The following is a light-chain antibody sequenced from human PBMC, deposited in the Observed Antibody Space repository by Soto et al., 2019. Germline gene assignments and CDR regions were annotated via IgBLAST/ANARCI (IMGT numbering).Light chain of an antibody. CDR2: DAS. CDR3: QQRSNWSIT. V-gene: IGKV3-11*01. J-gene: IGKJ5*01. Sequence: EIVLTQSPATLSLSPGERATLSCRASQSVSSYLAWYQQKPGQAPRLLIYDASNRATGIPARFSGSGSGTDFTLTSSSLEPEDFAVYYFQQRSNWSITFGQGTRLEIK. CDR1: QSVSSY.